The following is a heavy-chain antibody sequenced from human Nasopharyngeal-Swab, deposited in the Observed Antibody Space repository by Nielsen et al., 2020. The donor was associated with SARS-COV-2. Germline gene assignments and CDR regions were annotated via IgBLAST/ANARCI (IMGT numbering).Heavy chain of an antibody. CDR3: AKGWMERYYYDSSGHHPFDH. V-gene: IGHV3-23*01. J-gene: IGHJ4*02. Sequence: GESLQISCAASGFTFSSYAMSWVRQAPGKGLEWVSAISGSGGTTYFADSVKGRFTISRDNSKNTLYLQMNSLSAEDTAVYYCAKGWMERYYYDSSGHHPFDHWGQGALVTVSS. CDR1: GFTFSSYA. CDR2: ISGSGGTT. D-gene: IGHD3-22*01.